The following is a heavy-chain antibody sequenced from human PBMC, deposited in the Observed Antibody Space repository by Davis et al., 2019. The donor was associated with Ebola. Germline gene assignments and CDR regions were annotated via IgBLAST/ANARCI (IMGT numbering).Heavy chain of an antibody. J-gene: IGHJ6*04. Sequence: PSETLSLTCTVSGGSIRSYYWNWMRQPPGKGLEWIGYIFYTGSTKYNPSLKSRVTISVDTSNNHFSLKLSSVTAADTALYYCAREATGPARMDVWGKGTTVTVSS. CDR3: AREATGPARMDV. D-gene: IGHD5-12*01. CDR2: IFYTGST. CDR1: GGSIRSYY. V-gene: IGHV4-59*01.